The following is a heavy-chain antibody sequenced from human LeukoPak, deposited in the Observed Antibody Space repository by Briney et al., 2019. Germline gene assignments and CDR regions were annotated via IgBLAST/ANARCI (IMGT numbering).Heavy chain of an antibody. J-gene: IGHJ4*02. D-gene: IGHD6-25*01. CDR1: GFTFSSYW. CDR3: TRDLRPADY. CDR2: INNAGSGT. Sequence: GGSLRLSCAASGFTFSSYWMSWVRQAPGKGLVWVSRINNAGSGTNYADSVKGRFTISRDNTKNTLYLQMNSLRAEDTAVYYCTRDLRPADYWGQGTLVTVSS. V-gene: IGHV3-74*01.